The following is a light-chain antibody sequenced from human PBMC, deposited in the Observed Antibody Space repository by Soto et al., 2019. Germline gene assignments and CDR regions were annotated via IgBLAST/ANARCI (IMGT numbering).Light chain of an antibody. CDR2: VAS. V-gene: IGKV1-6*01. Sequence: AIQMTQSPSSLSASVGDRVTITCRASQDIGNDLGWYQRKPGTAPKLLIYVASNLQTGVPSRFSGSASGTDFTLTISSLQPEDFATYFCLQEFTYPRTFGQGTRVEFQ. CDR3: LQEFTYPRT. J-gene: IGKJ1*01. CDR1: QDIGND.